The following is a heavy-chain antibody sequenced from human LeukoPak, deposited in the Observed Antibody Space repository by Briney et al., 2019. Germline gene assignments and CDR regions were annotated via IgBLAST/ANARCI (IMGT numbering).Heavy chain of an antibody. D-gene: IGHD1-26*01. J-gene: IGHJ4*01. CDR1: GFTFSNDR. CDR3: ARGRGRSYHY. V-gene: IGHV3-74*01. CDR2: INTDGSTT. Sequence: GGSLRLSCAASGFTFSNDRMHWVRQAPGKGLAWVSRINTDGSTTTYADSVKGRFTISRDNAKNTLYLQMNSLRVEDTAVYYCARGRGRSYHYWGHGTLVTVSS.